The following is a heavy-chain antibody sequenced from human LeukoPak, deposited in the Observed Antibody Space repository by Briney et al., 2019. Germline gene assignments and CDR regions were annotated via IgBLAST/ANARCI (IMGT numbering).Heavy chain of an antibody. Sequence: GGSLRLSCAASGFTFSSYAMHWVRQAPGKGLEWVAVISYDGSNKYYADSVKGRFTISRDNSKNTLYLQMNSLRAEDTAVYYCARESPGYGQLDYWGQGTLVTVSS. CDR1: GFTFSSYA. V-gene: IGHV3-30-3*01. CDR2: ISYDGSNK. J-gene: IGHJ4*02. CDR3: ARESPGYGQLDY. D-gene: IGHD5-18*01.